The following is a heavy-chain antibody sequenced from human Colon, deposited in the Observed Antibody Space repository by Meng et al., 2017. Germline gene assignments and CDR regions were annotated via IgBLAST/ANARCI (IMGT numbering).Heavy chain of an antibody. Sequence: GESLTISCAASGFTVSSNYISWVRQAPGKGLEWVSGIYSGGSTYSADSVKGRFTISRDNSKNTLYLQMNSLRAEDTAVYYYARERDWYSSSRRAFDIRGQRTMVTVSS. D-gene: IGHD6-6*01. CDR2: IYSGGST. J-gene: IGHJ3*02. CDR1: GFTVSSNY. CDR3: ARERDWYSSSRRAFDI. V-gene: IGHV3-53*01.